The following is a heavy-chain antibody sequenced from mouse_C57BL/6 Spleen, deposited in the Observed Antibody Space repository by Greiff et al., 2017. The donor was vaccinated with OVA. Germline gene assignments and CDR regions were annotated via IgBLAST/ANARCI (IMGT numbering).Heavy chain of an antibody. V-gene: IGHV5-4*03. CDR2: ISDGGSYT. D-gene: IGHD2-12*01. J-gene: IGHJ4*01. CDR1: GFTFSSYA. CDR3: ARGIRRNYAMDY. Sequence: DVKLQESGGGLVKPGGSLKLSCAASGFTFSSYAMSWVRQTPEKRLEWVATISDGGSYTYYPDNVKGRFTISRDNAKNNLYLQMSHLKSEDTAMYYCARGIRRNYAMDYWGQGTSVTVSS.